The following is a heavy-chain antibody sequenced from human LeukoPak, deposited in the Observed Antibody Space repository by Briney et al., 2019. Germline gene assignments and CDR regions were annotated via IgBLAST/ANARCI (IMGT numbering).Heavy chain of an antibody. J-gene: IGHJ5*02. D-gene: IGHD2-2*01. CDR1: GYSLTNHY. CDR3: ARGPAAIHP. V-gene: IGHV4-34*12. Sequence: NPSETLSLTCAVYGYSLTNHYWIWIRQPPGKGLEWVGEVLHTGGTNYNPSLKSRVTVSVDTYKNQFFLKLTSVTAADTAVYYCARGPAAIHPWGPGTLVTVSS. CDR2: VLHTGGT.